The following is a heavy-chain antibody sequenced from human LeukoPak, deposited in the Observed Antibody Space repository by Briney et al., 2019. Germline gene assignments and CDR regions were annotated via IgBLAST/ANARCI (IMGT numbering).Heavy chain of an antibody. J-gene: IGHJ4*02. V-gene: IGHV3-11*04. CDR1: GFTFSDYY. D-gene: IGHD5-18*01. CDR3: ARAEGGGYSYGLDY. Sequence: GGSLRLSCAASGFTFSDYYMSWIRQAPGKGLEWVSHISSSGSFIYYADSVKGRFTISRDNTKNSLDLQMNSLRVVDTAIYYCARAEGGGYSYGLDYWGQGILVTVSS. CDR2: ISSSGSFI.